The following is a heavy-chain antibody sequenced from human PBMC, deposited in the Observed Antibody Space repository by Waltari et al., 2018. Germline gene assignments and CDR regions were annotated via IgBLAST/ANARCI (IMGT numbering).Heavy chain of an antibody. CDR1: GGSISSYY. J-gene: IGHJ5*02. Sequence: QVQLQESGPGLVKPSETLSLTCFVSGGSISSYYWSWIRQPPGKGLEWIGYISYSGNTNYNPSRKRRVTISVDTSKNQFSLRLSAVTAADTAVYYCARAGGFGSGSTTWGQGTLVTVSS. D-gene: IGHD3-10*01. V-gene: IGHV4-59*01. CDR2: ISYSGNT. CDR3: ARAGGFGSGSTT.